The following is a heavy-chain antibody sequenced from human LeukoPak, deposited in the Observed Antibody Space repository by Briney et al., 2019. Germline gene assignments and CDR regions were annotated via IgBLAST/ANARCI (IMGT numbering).Heavy chain of an antibody. CDR2: IKPDSGAT. J-gene: IGHJ4*02. CDR1: GYTFTVHY. CDR3: ARDHDYGPDY. V-gene: IGHV1-2*02. D-gene: IGHD4/OR15-4a*01. Sequence: ASVKVSCKASGYTFTVHYMHWLRQAPGQGLEWMGWIKPDSGATNFAQNFQGRVNMTSDTSINTAYMELGSLTSDDTAMYYCARDHDYGPDYWGQGTLVTVSA.